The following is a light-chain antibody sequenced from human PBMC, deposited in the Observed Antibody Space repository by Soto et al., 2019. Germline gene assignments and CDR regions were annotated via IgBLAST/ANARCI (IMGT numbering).Light chain of an antibody. CDR1: HNISNW. V-gene: IGKV1-5*03. CDR2: KAS. Sequence: DIQMTQSPSTLSASVGDRLTITCRASHNISNWLAWYQQKPGKAPKLLIYKASSLESGVPSRFSGSGSGTEFTLTISSLQPDDFATYYCQQYSSYSRTFGQGTKVEIK. CDR3: QQYSSYSRT. J-gene: IGKJ1*01.